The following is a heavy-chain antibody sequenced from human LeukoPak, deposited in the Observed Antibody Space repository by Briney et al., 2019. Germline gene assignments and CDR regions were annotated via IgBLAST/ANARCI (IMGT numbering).Heavy chain of an antibody. Sequence: GGSLRLSCAASGFTFSNYWMSWVRQAPGKGLEWVANIKPDGSEKYYVDSVKGRFTISRDNAKRSLYLQIESLRDDDTAVYHCALSSIHKDYYFGMDVWGQGTTVTVSS. CDR3: ALSSIHKDYYFGMDV. D-gene: IGHD2-2*01. CDR1: GFTFSNYW. CDR2: IKPDGSEK. V-gene: IGHV3-7*03. J-gene: IGHJ6*02.